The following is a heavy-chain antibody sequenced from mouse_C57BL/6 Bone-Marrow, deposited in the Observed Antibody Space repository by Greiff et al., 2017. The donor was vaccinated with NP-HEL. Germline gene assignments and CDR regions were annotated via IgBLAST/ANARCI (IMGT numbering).Heavy chain of an antibody. Sequence: EVQVVESGGGLVQPGGSMKLSCVASGFTFSNYWMNWVRQSPEKGLEWVAQIRLKSDNYATHYAESVKGRFTISRDDSKSSVYLQMNNLRAEDTGIYYCTGPSIAYWGQGTLVTVSA. CDR2: IRLKSDNYAT. V-gene: IGHV6-3*01. CDR3: TGPSIAY. J-gene: IGHJ3*01. CDR1: GFTFSNYW.